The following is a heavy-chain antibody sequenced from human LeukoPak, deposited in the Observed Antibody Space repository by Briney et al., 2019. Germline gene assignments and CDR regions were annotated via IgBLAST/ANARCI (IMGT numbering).Heavy chain of an antibody. CDR2: ISDSGSAI. V-gene: IGHV3-11*01. Sequence: PGGSLRLSCAASGFSFSDYYMSWIRQAPGKGLEWVSYISDSGSAIYYADSVRGRFTISRDNAKNSLYLQMNSLRAEDTAVYYCARGMIYDSAYMDVWGKGTTVTVSS. D-gene: IGHD3-22*01. CDR3: ARGMIYDSAYMDV. J-gene: IGHJ6*03. CDR1: GFSFSDYY.